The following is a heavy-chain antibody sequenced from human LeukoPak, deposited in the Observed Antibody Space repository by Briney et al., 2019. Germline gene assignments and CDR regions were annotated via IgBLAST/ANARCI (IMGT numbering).Heavy chain of an antibody. CDR2: INHSGST. D-gene: IGHD3-16*02. CDR3: ARLWNYDYIWGSYRFFDY. CDR1: GGSFSGYY. Sequence: SETLSLTCAVYGGSFSGYYWSWIRQPPGMGLEWIGEINHSGSTNYNPSLKSRVTISVDTSKNQFSLKLSSVTAADTAVYYCARLWNYDYIWGSYRFFDYWGQGTLVTVSS. J-gene: IGHJ4*02. V-gene: IGHV4-34*01.